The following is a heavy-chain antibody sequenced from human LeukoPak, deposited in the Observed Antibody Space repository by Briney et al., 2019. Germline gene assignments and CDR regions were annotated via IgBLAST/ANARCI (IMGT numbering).Heavy chain of an antibody. Sequence: ASVKVSCKDSGYTFTSYGICWVGQAPGQGLEWLGWISVYNSNKNYAKKPQGRVTIITETSTSTAYMELRGLRSDDTAVYYSARDRGWFGDHTPPSDYWGQGTLVTVSS. D-gene: IGHD3-10*01. CDR3: ARDRGWFGDHTPPSDY. CDR2: ISVYNSNK. V-gene: IGHV1-18*01. CDR1: GYTFTSYG. J-gene: IGHJ4*02.